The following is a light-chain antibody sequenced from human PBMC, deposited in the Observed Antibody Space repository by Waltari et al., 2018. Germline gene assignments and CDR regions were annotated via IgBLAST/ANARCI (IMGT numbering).Light chain of an antibody. V-gene: IGLV2-14*03. Sequence: QSALTQPASVSGSPGQSITISCTGTNYDVGHYNYVSWYQQRPGKAPKLIIYDVSYRPSGVSNRFSGSKSGSTASLTISGLQAEDEADYHCSSYTSSSTVGVLFGGGTKLTVL. CDR3: SSYTSSSTVGVL. CDR2: DVS. J-gene: IGLJ2*01. CDR1: NYDVGHYNY.